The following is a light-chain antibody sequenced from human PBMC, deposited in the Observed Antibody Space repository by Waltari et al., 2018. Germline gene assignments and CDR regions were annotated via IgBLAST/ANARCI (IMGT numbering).Light chain of an antibody. V-gene: IGKV4-1*01. CDR1: QNLLYGSNNKNY. Sequence: DIVMTQSPDSLPVSLGERATINCKSSQNLLYGSNNKNYLSWYQQKAGQPPKLLIYWASSRESGVPDRFSGSGSGTNFTLTIGSLQAEDVAVYYCQQYYSSPWTFGQGTKVEIK. J-gene: IGKJ1*01. CDR3: QQYYSSPWT. CDR2: WAS.